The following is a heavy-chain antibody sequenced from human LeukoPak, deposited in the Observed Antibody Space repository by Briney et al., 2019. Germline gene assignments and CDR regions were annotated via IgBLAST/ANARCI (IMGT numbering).Heavy chain of an antibody. J-gene: IGHJ4*02. D-gene: IGHD1-26*01. CDR1: GGSLTTHY. CDR2: VSKTGNT. Sequence: SETLSLTCTVSGGSLTTHYWAWIRQPPGKGLEWIWFVSKTGNTNYNTSLKSRVTLSVDTSKNTFSLKLSSLTAADTAVYFCARRGAPSKFYYFDSWGQGTLVTVSS. V-gene: IGHV4-59*08. CDR3: ARRGAPSKFYYFDS.